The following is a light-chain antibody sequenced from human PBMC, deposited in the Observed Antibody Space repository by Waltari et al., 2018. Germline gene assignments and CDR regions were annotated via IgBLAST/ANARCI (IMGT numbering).Light chain of an antibody. CDR3: QTGGHGTWV. CDR1: SGHSSHV. J-gene: IGLJ3*02. CDR2: VNSDGSH. Sequence: QLVLTQSPSASSSLGASVKLTCTLSSGHSSHVIAWLHQQPEKGPRYLMKVNSDGSHSKGDKIPDRFSGSSSGAEHYLTISSLQSEDEADYYCQTGGHGTWVFGGGTKLTVL. V-gene: IGLV4-69*01.